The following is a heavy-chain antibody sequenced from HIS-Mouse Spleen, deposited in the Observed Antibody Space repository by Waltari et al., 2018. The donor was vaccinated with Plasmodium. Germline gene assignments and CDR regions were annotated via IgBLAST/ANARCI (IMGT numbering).Heavy chain of an antibody. V-gene: IGHV1-2*02. Sequence: QVQLVQSGAEVKTPGASVKVSCKASGYTFWMGWINLNSGGTNYAQKFKGRVTMTRDTSISTAYMELSRLRSDDTAVYYCARENQLGIVHWGQGTLVTVSS. CDR2: INLNSGGT. J-gene: IGHJ4*02. D-gene: IGHD1-26*01. CDR3: ARENQLGIVH. CDR1: GYTF.